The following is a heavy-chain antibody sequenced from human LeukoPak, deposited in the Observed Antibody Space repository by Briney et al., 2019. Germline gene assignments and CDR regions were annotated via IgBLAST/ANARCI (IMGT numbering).Heavy chain of an antibody. CDR1: GFTFSSYS. V-gene: IGHV3-21*01. J-gene: IGHJ4*02. CDR2: ISSSSGYI. Sequence: GGSLRLSCAASGFTFSSYSMNWVRQAPGKGLGWVSSISSSSGYIQYADSVKGRFTISRDNAKNSLYLQMNSLRAEDTAVYYCARLNGGNWGQGTLVTVSS. D-gene: IGHD3-16*01. CDR3: ARLNGGN.